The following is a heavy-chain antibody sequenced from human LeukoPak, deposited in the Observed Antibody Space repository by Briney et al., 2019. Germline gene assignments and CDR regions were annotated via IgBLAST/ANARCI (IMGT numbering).Heavy chain of an antibody. CDR1: GFTLSSHV. D-gene: IGHD3-10*01. V-gene: IGHV3-23*01. CDR3: ASPIERITMVRRVIRPLDY. Sequence: GGSLRLSCAAYGFTLSSHVVSSVRQAPGKGLEWVSAISGNGGSTYYADCVKRRFTITGDNSKNTLYLQMNSLRAEVTAVYYCASPIERITMVRRVIRPLDYWGQGTLVTVSS. J-gene: IGHJ4*02. CDR2: ISGNGGST.